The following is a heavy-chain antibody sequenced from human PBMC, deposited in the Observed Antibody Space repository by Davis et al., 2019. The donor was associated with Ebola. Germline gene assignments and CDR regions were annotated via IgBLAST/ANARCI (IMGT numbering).Heavy chain of an antibody. J-gene: IGHJ6*02. CDR1: GYTFTSYA. V-gene: IGHV1-3*01. CDR3: ARAAKLGGMDV. Sequence: AASVKVSCKASGYTFTSYALHWVRQAPGQRLEWMGWINAGNGYTKYSQNFQDRVTITRDTSASTAYMELSSLRSEDTAVNYCARAAKLGGMDVWGQGSTVTVSS. CDR2: INAGNGYT. D-gene: IGHD7-27*01.